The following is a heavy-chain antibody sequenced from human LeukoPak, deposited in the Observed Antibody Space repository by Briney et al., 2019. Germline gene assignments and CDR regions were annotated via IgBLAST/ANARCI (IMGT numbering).Heavy chain of an antibody. CDR3: ARGGRNVDYGGNSGFDY. Sequence: SETLSLTCTVSGGSISSYYWSWIRQPPGKGLEWIGYIYYSGSTNYNPSLKSRVTISVDTSKNQFSLKLSSVTAADTAVYYCARGGRNVDYGGNSGFDYWGQGALVTVSS. J-gene: IGHJ4*02. V-gene: IGHV4-59*01. CDR1: GGSISSYY. CDR2: IYYSGST. D-gene: IGHD4-23*01.